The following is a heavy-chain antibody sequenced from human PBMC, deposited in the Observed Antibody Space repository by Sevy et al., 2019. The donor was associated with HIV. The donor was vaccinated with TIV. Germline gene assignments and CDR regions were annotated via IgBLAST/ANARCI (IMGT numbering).Heavy chain of an antibody. V-gene: IGHV1-18*01. CDR2: ISAYNGNT. D-gene: IGHD3-22*01. CDR1: GYTFTSYG. J-gene: IGHJ3*02. Sequence: ASVKVSCKASGYTFTSYGISWVRQAPGQGLEWMGWISAYNGNTNYAQKLQGRVTMTTDTSTSTAYMELRSLRSNDTDVYYCASKNSTYYYDSSGYPLDIWGQGTMVTVSS. CDR3: ASKNSTYYYDSSGYPLDI.